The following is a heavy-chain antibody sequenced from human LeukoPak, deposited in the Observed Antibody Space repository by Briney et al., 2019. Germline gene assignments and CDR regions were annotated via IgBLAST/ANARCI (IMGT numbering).Heavy chain of an antibody. Sequence: SETLSLTCTVSGGSISSSSYCWGWIRQPPGKGLEWIGSIYYSGSTYYNPSLKSRVTISVDTSKNQFSLKLSSVTAADTAVYYCARHWVVVTARDNWFDPWGQGTLVAVSS. V-gene: IGHV4-39*01. CDR3: ARHWVVVTARDNWFDP. J-gene: IGHJ5*02. CDR2: IYYSGST. CDR1: GGSISSSSYC. D-gene: IGHD2-21*02.